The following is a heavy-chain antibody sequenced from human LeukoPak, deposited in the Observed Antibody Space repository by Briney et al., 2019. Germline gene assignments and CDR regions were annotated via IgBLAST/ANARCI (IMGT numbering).Heavy chain of an antibody. Sequence: GESLKISCKGSGYSFTSYWTGWVRQMPGKGLEWMGIIYPGDSDTRYSPSFQGQVTISADKSISTAYLQWSSLEASDTAMYYCARKSRDYFDYWGQGTLVTASS. CDR3: ARKSRDYFDY. J-gene: IGHJ4*02. CDR1: GYSFTSYW. V-gene: IGHV5-51*01. CDR2: IYPGDSDT.